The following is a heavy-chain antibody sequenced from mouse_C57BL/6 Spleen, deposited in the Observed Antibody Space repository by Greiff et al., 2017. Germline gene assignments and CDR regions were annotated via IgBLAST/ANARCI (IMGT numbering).Heavy chain of an antibody. V-gene: IGHV1-80*01. CDR3: ARREIYYGNFVGYFDV. D-gene: IGHD2-1*01. Sequence: QVQLQQSGAELVKPGASVKISCKASGYAFSSYWMNWVKQRPGKGLEWIGQIYPGDGDTNYNGKFKGKATLTADKSSSTAYMQLSSLTSEYSAVYFCARREIYYGNFVGYFDVWGTGTTVTVSS. CDR2: IYPGDGDT. J-gene: IGHJ1*03. CDR1: GYAFSSYW.